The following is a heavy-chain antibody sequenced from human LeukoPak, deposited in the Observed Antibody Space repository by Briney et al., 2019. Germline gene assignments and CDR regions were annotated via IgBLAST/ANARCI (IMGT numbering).Heavy chain of an antibody. Sequence: SETLSLTCAVSGGSISSGGYSWSWIRQPPGKGLEWIGYIYHSGSTYYNPSLKSRVTISVDRSKNQFSLKLSSVTAADTAVYYCARELGYHPYAFDIWGQGTMVTVSP. V-gene: IGHV4-30-2*01. CDR1: GGSISSGGYS. D-gene: IGHD6-25*01. J-gene: IGHJ3*02. CDR3: ARELGYHPYAFDI. CDR2: IYHSGST.